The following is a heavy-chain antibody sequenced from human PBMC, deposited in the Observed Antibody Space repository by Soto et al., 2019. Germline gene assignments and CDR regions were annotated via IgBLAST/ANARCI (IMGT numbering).Heavy chain of an antibody. CDR1: GGSVSAPDW. Sequence: SPETLSLTCTLSGGSVSAPDWWTVVRQSPDKGLEWIAEVHISGHSNYNPSLRSRVSVSIDSSKNQFYLNLNSVTAADTAIYYCARVRQGCSANNCYFDPWGQGTQVTVSS. D-gene: IGHD1-1*01. CDR3: ARVRQGCSANNCYFDP. CDR2: VHISGHS. V-gene: IGHV4-4*03. J-gene: IGHJ5*01.